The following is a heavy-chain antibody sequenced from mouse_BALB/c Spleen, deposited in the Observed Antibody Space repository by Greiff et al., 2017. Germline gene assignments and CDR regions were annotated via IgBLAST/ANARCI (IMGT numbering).Heavy chain of an antibody. CDR2: ISSGGGST. J-gene: IGHJ4*01. Sequence: EVMLVESGGGLVKPGGSLKLSCAASGFAFSSYDMSWVRQTPEKRLEWVAYISSGGGSTYYPDTVKGRFTISRDNAKNTLYLQMSSLKSEDTAMYYCARIALDGSYAMDYWGQGTSVTVSS. CDR3: ARIALDGSYAMDY. CDR1: GFAFSSYD. V-gene: IGHV5-12-1*01. D-gene: IGHD2-3*01.